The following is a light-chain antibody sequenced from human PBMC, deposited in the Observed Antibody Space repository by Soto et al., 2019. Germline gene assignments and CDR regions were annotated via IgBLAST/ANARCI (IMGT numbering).Light chain of an antibody. Sequence: QSALTQPPSASGSPGQSVTISCTGTSSDVGGYNYVSWYQHHPGRAPKLMIYEVSKRPSGVPDRFSGSKSGNTASLTVSGLQAEDEADCYCSSYAGSSFVFGTGTKVTVL. J-gene: IGLJ1*01. V-gene: IGLV2-8*01. CDR2: EVS. CDR1: SSDVGGYNY. CDR3: SSYAGSSFV.